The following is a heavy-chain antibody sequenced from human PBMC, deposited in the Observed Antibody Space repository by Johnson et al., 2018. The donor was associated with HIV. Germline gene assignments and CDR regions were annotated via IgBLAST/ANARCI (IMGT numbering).Heavy chain of an antibody. CDR1: GFTFSNAW. J-gene: IGHJ3*02. CDR3: TTGSSGSNAFDI. Sequence: VQLVESGGGLVKPGGSLRLSCAASGFTFSNAWMSWVRQAPGKGLEWVGRIKSKTDGGTTDYAAPMKGRFTISRDDSKNTLYLQMNSLKTEDTAVYYCTTGSSGSNAFDIWGQGTMVTVSS. D-gene: IGHD3-22*01. V-gene: IGHV3-15*01. CDR2: IKSKTDGGTT.